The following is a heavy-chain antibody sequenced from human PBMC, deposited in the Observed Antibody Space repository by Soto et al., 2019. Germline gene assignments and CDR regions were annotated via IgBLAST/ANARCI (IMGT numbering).Heavy chain of an antibody. Sequence: EAQLVESGGGLVQPGGSLRLSCEASGFSLGNYWMTWVRQAPGKGLEWVANIKKDGSRTSYLDSVRGRFTISRDNVGNSLSLQMDSLRAEDTGLYFCARDVSPGTSTLYLDAFDIWGQGTMVTVSS. CDR1: GFSLGNYW. J-gene: IGHJ3*02. V-gene: IGHV3-7*05. CDR3: ARDVSPGTSTLYLDAFDI. CDR2: IKKDGSRT. D-gene: IGHD2-8*01.